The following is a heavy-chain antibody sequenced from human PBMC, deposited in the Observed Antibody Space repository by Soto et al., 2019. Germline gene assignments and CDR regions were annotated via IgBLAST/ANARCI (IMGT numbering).Heavy chain of an antibody. CDR1: GGSISSGGYY. CDR3: ARASSTRGYSYGYWFDP. V-gene: IGHV4-31*03. CDR2: IYYSGST. J-gene: IGHJ5*02. Sequence: QVQLQESGPGLVKPSQTLSLTCTVSGGSISSGGYYWSWIRQHPGKGLEWIGYIYYSGSTYYNPSLKRRVTISVDTSKNQSPLKLSSVTAADTAVYYCARASSTRGYSYGYWFDPWGQGTLVTVSS. D-gene: IGHD5-18*01.